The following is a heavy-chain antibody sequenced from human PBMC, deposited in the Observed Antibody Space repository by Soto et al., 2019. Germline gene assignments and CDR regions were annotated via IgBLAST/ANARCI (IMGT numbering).Heavy chain of an antibody. CDR1: GGTFSSYA. V-gene: IGHV1-69*13. CDR3: ARTPDSSSSVNYYYYYGMDV. CDR2: IIPIFGTA. Sequence: ASVKVSCKASGGTFSSYAISWVRQAPGQGLEWMGGIIPIFGTANYAQKFQGRVTITADESTSTAYMELSSLRSEDTAVYYCARTPDSSSSVNYYYYYGMDVWGQGTTVTVSS. D-gene: IGHD6-6*01. J-gene: IGHJ6*02.